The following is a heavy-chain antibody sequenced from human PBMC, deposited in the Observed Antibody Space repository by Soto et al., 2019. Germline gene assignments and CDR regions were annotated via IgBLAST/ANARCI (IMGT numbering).Heavy chain of an antibody. D-gene: IGHD5-18*01. V-gene: IGHV4-59*01. Sequence: SETLSLTCSFSCGSITTYYWSWIRQPPGKGLEWIGYIYYSGNTNYNPSLESRVTISVDTSKNQFSLRLTSVTAADTAVYYCAGAAKRYNWFDPWGQGALVTVSS. CDR3: AGAAKRYNWFDP. CDR2: IYYSGNT. J-gene: IGHJ5*02. CDR1: CGSITTYY.